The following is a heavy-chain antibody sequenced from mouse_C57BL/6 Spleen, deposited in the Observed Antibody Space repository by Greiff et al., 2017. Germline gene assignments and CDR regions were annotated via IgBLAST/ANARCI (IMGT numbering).Heavy chain of an antibody. CDR2: IWSGGST. V-gene: IGHV2-2*01. Sequence: QVQLKESGPGLVQPSQSLSITCTVSGFSLTSYGVHWVRQSPGKGLEWLGVIWSGGSTDYNAAFISRLSISKDNSKSQVFFKMNSLQADDTAIYYCARKGYDGYYYYAMDYWGQGNSVTVSS. J-gene: IGHJ4*01. D-gene: IGHD2-3*01. CDR1: GFSLTSYG. CDR3: ARKGYDGYYYYAMDY.